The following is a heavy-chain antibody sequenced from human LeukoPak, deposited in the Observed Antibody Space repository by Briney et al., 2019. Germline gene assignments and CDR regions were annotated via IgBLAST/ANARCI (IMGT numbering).Heavy chain of an antibody. Sequence: PGRSLRLSCAASGFTFSTHGMHWVRQAPGKGLDWVAVISYDGSKKFYADSVEGRFTISRDNSKNTAYLQMNILRLEDTAVYYCAKDDGAVTDYWGQGALVTVSS. CDR3: AKDDGAVTDY. V-gene: IGHV3-30*18. CDR1: GFTFSTHG. J-gene: IGHJ4*02. CDR2: ISYDGSKK. D-gene: IGHD6-19*01.